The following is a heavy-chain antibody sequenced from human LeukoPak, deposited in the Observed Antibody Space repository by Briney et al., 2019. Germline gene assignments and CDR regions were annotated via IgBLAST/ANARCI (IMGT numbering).Heavy chain of an antibody. CDR3: ARGKRGSSWCSFYYYYYMDV. CDR2: VFHSGNT. J-gene: IGHJ6*03. CDR1: GYSISSTYY. D-gene: IGHD6-13*01. V-gene: IGHV4-38-2*02. Sequence: KPSETLSLTCTVSGYSISSTYYWGWIRQPPGKGLEWVGSVFHSGNTYYNPSLKSRLTISADTSKNQFSLTLTSVTAADTAVYYCARGKRGSSWCSFYYYYYMDVWGKGTTVTVSS.